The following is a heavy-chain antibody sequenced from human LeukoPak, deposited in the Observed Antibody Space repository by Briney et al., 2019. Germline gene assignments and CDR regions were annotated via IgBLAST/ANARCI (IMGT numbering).Heavy chain of an antibody. CDR2: IYYSGST. CDR3: AREPRRYDFWSGYYFDY. CDR1: GGSISSGGYY. V-gene: IGHV4-31*03. J-gene: IGHJ4*02. Sequence: SETLSLTCTVSGGSISSGGYYWRWIRQHPGKGLEWIGYIYYSGSTYYNPSLKSRVTISVDTSKNQFSLKLSSVTAADTAVYYCAREPRRYDFWSGYYFDYWGQGTLVTVSS. D-gene: IGHD3-3*01.